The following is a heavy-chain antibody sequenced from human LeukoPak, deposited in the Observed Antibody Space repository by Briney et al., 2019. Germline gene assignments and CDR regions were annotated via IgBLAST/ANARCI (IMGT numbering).Heavy chain of an antibody. CDR1: GFAFRRYS. Sequence: GGSLRLSFSASGFAFRRYSMNWVRPAPGKGLAWGSSISYSGPHMFYADSVRGRFTISRDNAENSLFLQMNSLRAEDTAVYYCAQQLGYCSKGSCYFTYWGQGTLVTVSS. J-gene: IGHJ4*02. V-gene: IGHV3-21*01. CDR2: ISYSGPHM. D-gene: IGHD2-15*01. CDR3: AQQLGYCSKGSCYFTY.